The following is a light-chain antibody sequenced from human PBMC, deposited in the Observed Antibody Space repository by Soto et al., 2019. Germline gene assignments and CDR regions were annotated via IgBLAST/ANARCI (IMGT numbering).Light chain of an antibody. V-gene: IGLV1-44*01. CDR1: TSNIGSKT. Sequence: QSLLTQPPSASGTPGQRVTISCSGSTSNIGSKTVSWYQQLPGSAPKVLIYNNNERPSGVPDRFSGSKSGTSASLAISGLQSEDEAAYYCATWDDSLTAGVGGGTKVTVL. CDR2: NNN. CDR3: ATWDDSLTAG. J-gene: IGLJ2*01.